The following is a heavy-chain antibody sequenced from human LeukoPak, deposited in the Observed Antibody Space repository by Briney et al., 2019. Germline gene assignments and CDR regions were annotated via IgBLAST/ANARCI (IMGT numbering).Heavy chain of an antibody. CDR3: ARGSYGDHGTPFGY. J-gene: IGHJ4*02. CDR2: INHSGST. V-gene: IGHV4-34*01. CDR1: GFTFSSYA. Sequence: GSLRLSCAASGFTFSSYAMSWVRQPPGKGLEWIGEINHSGSTNYNPSLKSRVTISVDTSMNQFSLKLSSVTAADTAVYYCARGSYGDHGTPFGYWGQGTLVTVSS. D-gene: IGHD4-17*01.